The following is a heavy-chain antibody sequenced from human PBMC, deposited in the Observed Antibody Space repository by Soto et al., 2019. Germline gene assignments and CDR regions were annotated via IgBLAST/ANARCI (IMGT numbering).Heavy chain of an antibody. CDR2: INPNSGGT. Sequence: GASVKVSCKASGHTFTGYYIHWVRQAPGQGLEWMGWINPNSGGTNYAQKFQGRVTMTRDTSISTAYMELSRLRSDDTAVYYCARATYSSGWYVYWGQGTMVTVYS. CDR1: GHTFTGYY. V-gene: IGHV1-2*02. CDR3: ARATYSSGWYVY. J-gene: IGHJ4*02. D-gene: IGHD6-19*01.